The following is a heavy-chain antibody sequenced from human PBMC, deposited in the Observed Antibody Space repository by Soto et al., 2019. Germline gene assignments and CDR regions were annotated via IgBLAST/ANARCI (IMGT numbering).Heavy chain of an antibody. V-gene: IGHV3-48*02. J-gene: IGHJ6*02. CDR2: ISSESDTI. D-gene: IGHD4-4*01. CDR1: GFDFIDFD. Sequence: GGSLRLSCGASGFDFIDFDMYWVRQAPGKGLECLSYISSESDTIYYADSVKGRFTISRDDAKSSLYLQMNSLRDEDTAVYYCARSEKTTVYAMDVWGQGTTVTVSS. CDR3: ARSEKTTVYAMDV.